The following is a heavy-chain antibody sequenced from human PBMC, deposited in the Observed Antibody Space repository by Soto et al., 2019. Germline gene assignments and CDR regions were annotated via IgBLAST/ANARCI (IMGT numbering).Heavy chain of an antibody. D-gene: IGHD6-13*01. CDR2: INPNSGGT. J-gene: IGHJ6*02. V-gene: IGHV1-2*04. CDR3: AGEKQLVPTQTYYYYGMDV. CDR1: GYTFTGYY. Sequence: ASVKVSCKASGYTFTGYYMHWVRHAPGQGLEWMGWINPNSGGTNYAQKFQGWVTMTRDTSISTAYMELSRLRSDDTAVYYCAGEKQLVPTQTYYYYGMDVCGQGTTVTVSS.